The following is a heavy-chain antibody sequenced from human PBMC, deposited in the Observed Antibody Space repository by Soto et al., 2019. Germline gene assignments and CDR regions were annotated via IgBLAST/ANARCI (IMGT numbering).Heavy chain of an antibody. Sequence: ASVKVSCKASGYTFTGYYMHWVRQAPGQGLEWMGWINPNSGGTNYAQKFQGRVTMTRDTSISTAYMELSRLRSDDTAVYYCARDFYYASSGYYYGSPDYWGQGTLVTVSS. CDR3: ARDFYYASSGYYYGSPDY. J-gene: IGHJ4*02. CDR1: GYTFTGYY. V-gene: IGHV1-2*02. D-gene: IGHD3-22*01. CDR2: INPNSGGT.